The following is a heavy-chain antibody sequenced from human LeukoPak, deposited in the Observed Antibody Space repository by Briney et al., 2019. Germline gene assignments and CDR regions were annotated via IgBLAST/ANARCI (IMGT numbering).Heavy chain of an antibody. CDR1: VYTFTSYG. CDR2: ISAYNGNT. Sequence: ASVKVSCKASVYTFTSYGISWVRQAPGHGLEWMGWISAYNGNTNYAQKLQGRVTMTTDTSTSTAYMELRSLRSDDAAVYYCALIAAAGYFDPWGEGTLVTVSS. CDR3: ALIAAAGYFDP. V-gene: IGHV1-18*04. D-gene: IGHD6-13*01. J-gene: IGHJ5*02.